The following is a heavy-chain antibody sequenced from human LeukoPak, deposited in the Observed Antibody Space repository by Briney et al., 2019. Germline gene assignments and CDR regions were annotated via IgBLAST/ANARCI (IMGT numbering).Heavy chain of an antibody. CDR1: GFTFSNYW. CDR2: INTDGSTT. Sequence: GGSLRLSCAVSGFTFSNYWMHWVRQGPGKGLVWVSRINTDGSTTTYADSVRGRFTISRDNAKNTLYLQMDSLRAEDTAVYYCARDAVYCGGDCYLFDIWGQGTMVTVSS. CDR3: ARDAVYCGGDCYLFDI. V-gene: IGHV3-74*01. D-gene: IGHD2-21*01. J-gene: IGHJ3*02.